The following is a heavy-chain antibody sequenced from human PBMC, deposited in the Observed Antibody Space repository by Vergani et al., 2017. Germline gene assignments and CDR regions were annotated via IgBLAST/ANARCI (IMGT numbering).Heavy chain of an antibody. D-gene: IGHD6-13*01. CDR2: IYPGDSDT. Sequence: EVELVQSGPEMRKPGESLKISCKGSGYSFTSYWIGWVRQMPGKGLEWMGIIYPGDSDTRYSPSFQGQVTISADKSISTAYLQWSSLKASDTAMYYCARLGSSWELSYYYYYMDVWGKGTTVTVSS. CDR3: ARLGSSWELSYYYYYMDV. V-gene: IGHV5-51*03. J-gene: IGHJ6*03. CDR1: GYSFTSYW.